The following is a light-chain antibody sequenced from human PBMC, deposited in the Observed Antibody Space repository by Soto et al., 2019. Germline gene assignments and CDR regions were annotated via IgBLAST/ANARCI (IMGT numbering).Light chain of an antibody. J-gene: IGKJ4*01. CDR3: QHYDHLPPLS. CDR1: QDIRNY. Sequence: DIRWTQSPSSLSASVGDRVTITCQASQDIRNYLNWYQQKPGRAPNLLIYDASNLKTGVPSRFSGSGYGTDFTFTIRSLQPEDLATYYCQHYDHLPPLSFGEGTKVEIK. CDR2: DAS. V-gene: IGKV1-33*01.